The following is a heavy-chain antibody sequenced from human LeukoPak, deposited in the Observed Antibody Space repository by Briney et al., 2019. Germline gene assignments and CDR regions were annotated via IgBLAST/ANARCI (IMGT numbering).Heavy chain of an antibody. CDR3: ARDRASYGDYPDY. CDR2: ISAYNDST. V-gene: IGHV1-18*01. D-gene: IGHD4-17*01. Sequence: ASVKVSCKASGYTFTNYGISWVRQAPGQGLEWMGWISAYNDSTNYAQKLQGRVTMTTDTSSTTAYMELRSLRSDDTAVYYCARDRASYGDYPDYWGQGTLVTVSS. J-gene: IGHJ4*02. CDR1: GYTFTNYG.